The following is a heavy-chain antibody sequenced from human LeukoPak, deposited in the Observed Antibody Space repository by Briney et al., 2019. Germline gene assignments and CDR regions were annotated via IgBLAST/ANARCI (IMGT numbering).Heavy chain of an antibody. CDR2: ISGSGDNT. V-gene: IGHV3-23*01. CDR1: GFSFSSYA. D-gene: IGHD6-19*01. Sequence: PGGSLKLSCAASGFSFSSYAMSWVRQAPGKGLEWVSSISGSGDNTYYAGSVKGRFTISRDNSKNTLFLQMNSLRAEDTAEFYCAKRSGYTTGWFFDFWGQGTLVTVSS. J-gene: IGHJ4*02. CDR3: AKRSGYTTGWFFDF.